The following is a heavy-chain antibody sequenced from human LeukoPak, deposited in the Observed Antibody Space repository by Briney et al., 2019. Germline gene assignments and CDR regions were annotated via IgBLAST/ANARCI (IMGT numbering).Heavy chain of an antibody. J-gene: IGHJ4*02. CDR1: GYTFSSYG. Sequence: ASVKVACKASGYTFSSYGISWVRQAPAQGLEWMGGITAYNGNTNYRQKLQGRVTMTTDTSTSTAYMDLRSLRSDDTAIYYCARDSPDGSGTYYNDSPDYWGQGTLVTVSS. V-gene: IGHV1-18*01. D-gene: IGHD3-10*01. CDR3: ARDSPDGSGTYYNDSPDY. CDR2: ITAYNGNT.